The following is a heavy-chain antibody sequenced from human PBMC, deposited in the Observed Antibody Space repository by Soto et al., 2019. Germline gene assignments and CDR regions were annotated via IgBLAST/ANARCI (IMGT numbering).Heavy chain of an antibody. J-gene: IGHJ5*02. Sequence: SETLSLTCAVYGGSFSGYYWSWIRQPPGKGLEWIGEINHSGSTNYNPSLKSRVTISVDTSKNQFSLKLSSVTAADTAVYYCAGGYCSGGSCYLTLGPWGQGTLVTVSS. V-gene: IGHV4-34*01. CDR3: AGGYCSGGSCYLTLGP. D-gene: IGHD2-15*01. CDR1: GGSFSGYY. CDR2: INHSGST.